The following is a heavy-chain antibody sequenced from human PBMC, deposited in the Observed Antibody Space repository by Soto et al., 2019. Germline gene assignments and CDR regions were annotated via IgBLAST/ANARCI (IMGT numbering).Heavy chain of an antibody. CDR1: GFTFSSYA. D-gene: IGHD3-16*01. CDR3: AKAFWGSGYYFDY. CDR2: ISATGGST. V-gene: IGHV3-23*01. Sequence: PGGSLRLSCAASGFTFSSYAMSWVRQAPGKGLAWVSAISATGGSTYYADSVKGRFTISRDNSKNTLYLQMNSLRAEDTAVYYCAKAFWGSGYYFDYWGQGTLVTVSS. J-gene: IGHJ4*02.